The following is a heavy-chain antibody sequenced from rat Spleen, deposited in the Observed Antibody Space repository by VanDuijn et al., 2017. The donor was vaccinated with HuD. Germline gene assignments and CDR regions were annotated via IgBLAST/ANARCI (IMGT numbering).Heavy chain of an antibody. CDR3: ARGGGIDY. J-gene: IGHJ2*01. Sequence: EVQLVESGGGLVQPGRSLKLSCAASGFTFSSFPMAWVRQAPTKGLEWVATISTSGGSTYYRDSVKGRFTISRDNAKSTLYLQMDSLRSEDTATYYCARGGGIDYWGQGVMVTVSS. CDR2: ISTSGGST. D-gene: IGHD1-11*01. V-gene: IGHV5-46*01. CDR1: GFTFSSFP.